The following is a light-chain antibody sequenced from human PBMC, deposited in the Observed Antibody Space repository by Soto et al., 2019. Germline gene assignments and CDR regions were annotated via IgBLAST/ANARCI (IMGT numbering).Light chain of an antibody. CDR2: GAS. V-gene: IGKV3-20*01. CDR1: LSLSSSY. J-gene: IGKJ1*01. CDR3: QQYGNSPWT. Sequence: EIVLTQSPGTLSMSPGERATLSCRASLSLSSSYIAWYQQKPGQAPRLLIYGASSRATGIPDRFSGSGSGTEFTLTITRLEPEDFAVYHCQQYGNSPWTFGQGTKVDNK.